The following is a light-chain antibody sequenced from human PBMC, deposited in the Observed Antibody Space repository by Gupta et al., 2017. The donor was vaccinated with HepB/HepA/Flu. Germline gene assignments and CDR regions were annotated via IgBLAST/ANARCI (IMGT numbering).Light chain of an antibody. V-gene: IGKV3-11*01. CDR2: EAS. CDR1: QSISSY. CDR3: QQRSNWPLT. Sequence: EIVLTQSPATLSLSPGERATISCRASQSISSYLAWYQQRPGQAPRLLIYEASNRATGIPARFSGSGSGTDFTLTISSLEPEDFAVYYCQQRSNWPLTLGGGTKVEIK. J-gene: IGKJ4*01.